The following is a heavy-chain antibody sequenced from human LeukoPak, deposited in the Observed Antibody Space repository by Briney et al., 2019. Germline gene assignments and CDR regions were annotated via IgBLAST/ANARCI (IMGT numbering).Heavy chain of an antibody. Sequence: PGASLQISCKCSGSIFTSYWISWVRQLPGKGLEWMGRIDPSDSYTNYSPSFQGHVTISADKSTSTAYLQWSSLKASDTAMYYCARRGDYGDSTVVDYWGQGTLVTVSS. J-gene: IGHJ4*02. CDR2: IDPSDSYT. D-gene: IGHD4-17*01. V-gene: IGHV5-10-1*01. CDR1: GSIFTSYW. CDR3: ARRGDYGDSTVVDY.